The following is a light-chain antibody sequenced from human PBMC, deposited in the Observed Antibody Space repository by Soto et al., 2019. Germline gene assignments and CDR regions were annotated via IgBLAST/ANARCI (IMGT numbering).Light chain of an antibody. V-gene: IGKV3-20*01. J-gene: IGKJ1*01. CDR1: QSVSRSF. CDR3: QQYDSSPWT. CDR2: GAS. Sequence: EIVLTQSPGTLSLSPGERATLSCRASQSVSRSFLAWYQQKPGQAPRLLIYGASSRATGIPDRFSGSGSGTDFTLTISRLDPEDFAVYYCQQYDSSPWTFGQGTKVEIK.